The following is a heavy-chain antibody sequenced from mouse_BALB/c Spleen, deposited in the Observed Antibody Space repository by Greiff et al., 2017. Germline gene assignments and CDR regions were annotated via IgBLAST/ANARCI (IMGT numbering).Heavy chain of an antibody. CDR3: ARADYDYDGFAY. CDR1: VFSLTSYG. V-gene: IGHV2-9*02. Sequence: VQLVESGPGLVAPSQSLSITCTVSVFSLTSYGVHWVRQPPGKGLEWLGVIWAGGSTNYNSALMSRLSISKDNSKSQVFLKMNSLQTDDTAMYYCARADYDYDGFAYWGQGTLVTVSA. CDR2: IWAGGST. J-gene: IGHJ3*01. D-gene: IGHD2-4*01.